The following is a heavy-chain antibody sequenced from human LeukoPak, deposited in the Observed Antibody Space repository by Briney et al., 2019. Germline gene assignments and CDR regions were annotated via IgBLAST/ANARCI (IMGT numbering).Heavy chain of an antibody. CDR3: ARDGGLDH. D-gene: IGHD3-16*01. Sequence: ASVKVSCKASGYTFTGYYMHWVRQAPGQGLEWMGWINLNSGGTNYAQKFQGRVTMTRDTSVNTAYMELSSLTSDDTAVYYCARDGGLDHWGQGTLVTVSS. CDR2: INLNSGGT. CDR1: GYTFTGYY. V-gene: IGHV1-2*02. J-gene: IGHJ5*02.